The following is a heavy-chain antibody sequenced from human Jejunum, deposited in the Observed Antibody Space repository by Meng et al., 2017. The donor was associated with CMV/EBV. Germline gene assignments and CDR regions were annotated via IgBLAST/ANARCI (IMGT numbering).Heavy chain of an antibody. CDR1: FTVSGSA. D-gene: IGHD2-21*01. CDR3: ARQARDGDCCLDY. CDR2: IRSKANSYAT. Sequence: FTVSGSAIPWVRQASGKGLEWVGRIRSKANSYATVYAATMKGRFTISRDDSENTAYLQMNSLKTEDTAVYYCARQARDGDCCLDYWGQGTLVTVSS. J-gene: IGHJ4*02. V-gene: IGHV3-73*01.